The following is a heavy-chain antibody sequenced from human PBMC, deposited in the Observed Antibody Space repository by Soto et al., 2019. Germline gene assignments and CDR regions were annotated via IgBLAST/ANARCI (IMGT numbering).Heavy chain of an antibody. D-gene: IGHD3-16*01. CDR3: ARGVSFLTNFFDY. Sequence: PSETLSLTCAVYGGSFSGYYWSWIRQPPGKGLEWIGEINHSGSTNYNPSLKSRVTISVDTSKNQFSLKLSSVTAADTAVYYCARGVSFLTNFFDYWGQGTLVTVSS. J-gene: IGHJ4*02. CDR2: INHSGST. V-gene: IGHV4-34*01. CDR1: GGSFSGYY.